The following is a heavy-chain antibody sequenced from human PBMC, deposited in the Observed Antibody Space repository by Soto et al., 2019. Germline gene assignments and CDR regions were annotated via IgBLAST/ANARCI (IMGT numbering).Heavy chain of an antibody. V-gene: IGHV3-23*01. CDR1: GFTFSSYA. D-gene: IGHD6-19*01. J-gene: IGHJ4*02. Sequence: EVQLLESGGGLVQPGGSLRLSCAASGFTFSSYAMSWVRQAPGKGLEWVSAISGSGGSTYYADSVKGRFTISRDNSKNTVYLQMNSLRAEDTAVYYCAKDRDRDSSGWYLDYWGQGTLVAVSS. CDR3: AKDRDRDSSGWYLDY. CDR2: ISGSGGST.